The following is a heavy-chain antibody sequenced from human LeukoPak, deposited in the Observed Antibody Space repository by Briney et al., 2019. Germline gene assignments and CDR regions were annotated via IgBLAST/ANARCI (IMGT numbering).Heavy chain of an antibody. V-gene: IGHV4-59*11. D-gene: IGHD4-17*01. CDR1: DDSFSSHY. J-gene: IGHJ3*02. CDR3: ARDLVTVTKGFDI. Sequence: TSSETLSLTCAVSDDSFSSHYRTWIRQPPGKGLEWLGYISYIGSPNYNPSLKSRVTISTDTSKNQFSLKLSSVTAADTAVYYCARDLVTVTKGFDIWGQGTMVSVSS. CDR2: ISYIGSP.